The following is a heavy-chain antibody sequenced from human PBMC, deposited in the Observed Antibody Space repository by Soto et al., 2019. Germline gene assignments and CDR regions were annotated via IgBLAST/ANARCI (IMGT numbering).Heavy chain of an antibody. J-gene: IGHJ4*02. D-gene: IGHD3-10*01. CDR3: AKAGRSGGYHNFDY. CDR1: GFTFRSSD. V-gene: IGHV3-23*01. Sequence: GGSLRLSCAASGFTFRSSDMSWVRQAPGKGLEWVSWISASGGSTYYADSVKGRFTIFRENSKNTMYVQMNSLRADDTAVYYYAKAGRSGGYHNFDYWGQGTMGTVSS. CDR2: ISASGGST.